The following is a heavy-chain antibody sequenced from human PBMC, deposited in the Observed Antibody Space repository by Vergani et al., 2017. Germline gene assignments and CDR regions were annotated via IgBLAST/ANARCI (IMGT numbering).Heavy chain of an antibody. V-gene: IGHV3-64*04. CDR3: ARERSMGYYYYMDV. CDR1: GFTFSSYA. D-gene: IGHD2-8*01. CDR2: ISSNGGST. J-gene: IGHJ6*03. Sequence: VQLVESGGGLVQPGGSLRLSCSASGFTFSSYAMHWVRQAPGKGLEYVSAISSNGGSTYYADSVKGRFTISRDNSKNTLYLQMNSLRAEDTAVYYCARERSMGYYYYMDVWGKGTTVTVSS.